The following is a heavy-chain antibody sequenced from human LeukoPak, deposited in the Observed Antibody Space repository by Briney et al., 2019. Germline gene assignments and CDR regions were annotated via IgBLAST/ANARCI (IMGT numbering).Heavy chain of an antibody. CDR2: ISGSGGTT. CDR3: VRVYCSSTSCSDYFDY. D-gene: IGHD2-2*01. Sequence: GGSLRLSCAASGFTFSAFEMNWVRQAPGKGLEWLSYISGSGGTTLYADSVKGRFTISRDDAKNSLYLQMNSLRVEDTAVYYCVRVYCSSTSCSDYFDYWGQGSLVTVSS. J-gene: IGHJ4*02. V-gene: IGHV3-48*03. CDR1: GFTFSAFE.